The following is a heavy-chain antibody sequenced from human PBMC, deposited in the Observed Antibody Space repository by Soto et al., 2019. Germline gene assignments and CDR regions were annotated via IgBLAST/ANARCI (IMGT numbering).Heavy chain of an antibody. V-gene: IGHV2-70*01. CDR3: ARGLRYFDWLLFFDY. CDR1: GFSLSTSGMC. Sequence: GPTLVNPTQTLTLTCTFSGFSLSTSGMCVSWIRQPPGKALEWLALIDWDDDKYYSTSLKTRLTISKDTSKNQVVLTMTNMDPVDTATYYCARGLRYFDWLLFFDYWGQGTLVTVSS. J-gene: IGHJ4*02. CDR2: IDWDDDK. D-gene: IGHD3-9*01.